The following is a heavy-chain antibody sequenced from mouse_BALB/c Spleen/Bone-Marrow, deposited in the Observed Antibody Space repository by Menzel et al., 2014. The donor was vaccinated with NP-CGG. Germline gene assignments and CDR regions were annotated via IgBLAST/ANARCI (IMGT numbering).Heavy chain of an antibody. J-gene: IGHJ2*01. Sequence: EVKLMESGPGLVKPSQSLSLTCSVTGYSITRGYYWNWIRQFPGNKLEWMGYISYDGTNDYNPSLKNRISITRDTSKNQFFLKLNSVTTEDTATYYCARGDYGSNYGDYWGQGTTLTVSS. D-gene: IGHD1-1*01. CDR3: ARGDYGSNYGDY. V-gene: IGHV3-6*02. CDR1: GYSITRGYY. CDR2: ISYDGTN.